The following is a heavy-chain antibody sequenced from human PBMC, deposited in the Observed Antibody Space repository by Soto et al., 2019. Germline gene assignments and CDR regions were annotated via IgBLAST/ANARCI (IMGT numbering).Heavy chain of an antibody. CDR1: GGTFSSYA. CDR2: IIPIFGTA. J-gene: IGHJ4*02. CDR3: ARGYGEQQLVGLDY. Sequence: GASVKVSCKASGGTFSSYAISWVRQAPGQGLEWMGGIIPIFGTANYAQKFQGRVTITADESTSTAYMALSSLRSEDTAVYYCARGYGEQQLVGLDYWGQGTLVTVS. V-gene: IGHV1-69*13. D-gene: IGHD6-13*01.